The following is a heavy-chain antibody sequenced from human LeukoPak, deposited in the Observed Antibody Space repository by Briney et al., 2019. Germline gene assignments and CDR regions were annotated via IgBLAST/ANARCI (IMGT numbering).Heavy chain of an antibody. CDR1: GFTFTNAW. J-gene: IGHJ4*02. CDR3: STLTSRGLSDS. Sequence: GGSLRLSCAGSGFTFTNAWMNRVRQAPGKGLEWVGRIKSKADGETIVYAAPVKGRFTFSRDDSKNMLYLQMNSLKSEGTAVYYCSTLTSRGLSDSWGQGTLVTVSS. D-gene: IGHD1-20*01. CDR2: IKSKADGETI. V-gene: IGHV3-15*07.